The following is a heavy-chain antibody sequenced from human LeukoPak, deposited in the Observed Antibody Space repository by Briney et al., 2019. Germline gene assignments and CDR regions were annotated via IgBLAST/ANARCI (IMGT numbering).Heavy chain of an antibody. CDR1: GFTFSSYA. Sequence: GGSLRLSCSASGFTFSSYAMHWVRQAPGKGLEYVSAISSNGGSTYYADSVKGRFTISRDNSKNTLYLQMSSLRAEDTAVYYCVKEYSSDVRPFDYWGQGTLVTVSS. J-gene: IGHJ4*02. D-gene: IGHD6-19*01. CDR2: ISSNGGST. CDR3: VKEYSSDVRPFDY. V-gene: IGHV3-64D*06.